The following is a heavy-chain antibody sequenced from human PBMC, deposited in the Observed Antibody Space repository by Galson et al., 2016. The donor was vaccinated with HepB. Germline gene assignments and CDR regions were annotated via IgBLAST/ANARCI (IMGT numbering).Heavy chain of an antibody. CDR3: ARHRTLYAFIDSFDL. J-gene: IGHJ3*01. V-gene: IGHV5-51*01. CDR1: GYTFSNYW. CDR2: IFPGDSDI. D-gene: IGHD3-16*01. Sequence: QSGAEVKKPGESLKISCKGSGYTFSNYWIGWVRQMPGKGLEWMGIIFPGDSDIRYAPSFQGQVTISADKSITTAWLQWSSLKASDTAIYYCARHRTLYAFIDSFDLWGQGTMFTFSS.